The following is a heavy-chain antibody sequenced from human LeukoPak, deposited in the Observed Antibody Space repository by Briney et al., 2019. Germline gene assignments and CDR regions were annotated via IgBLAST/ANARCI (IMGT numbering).Heavy chain of an antibody. D-gene: IGHD1-1*01. V-gene: IGHV3-74*03. J-gene: IGHJ5*02. CDR1: GFTFSSHW. CDR2: INRDGTTT. CDR3: VRDGRVGATGTLLDL. Sequence: PGGSLRLSCAASGFTFSSHWIHWVRQAPGREMAWVSRINRDGTTTEYADSVKGRFTISRDNAKNTLYLQMNSLGVDDTAFYYCVRDGRVGATGTLLDLWGQGTLVTVSS.